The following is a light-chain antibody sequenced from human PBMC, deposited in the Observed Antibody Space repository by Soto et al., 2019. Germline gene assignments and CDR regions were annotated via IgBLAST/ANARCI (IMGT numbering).Light chain of an antibody. V-gene: IGKV3-15*01. CDR2: GAS. J-gene: IGKJ1*01. CDR3: QQYNNWPRT. CDR1: QSIRTN. Sequence: EIVMTQSPATLSVSPGERATLSCRASQSIRTNVAWYQQKPGQAPRLLIYGASTRATGIPARFSGSGSGTEFALTISSLQSEDFAVYYCQQYNNWPRTFGQGTKVEIK.